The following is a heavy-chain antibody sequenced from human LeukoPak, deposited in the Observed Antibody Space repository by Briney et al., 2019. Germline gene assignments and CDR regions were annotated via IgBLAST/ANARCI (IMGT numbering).Heavy chain of an antibody. D-gene: IGHD3-22*01. CDR3: AKDPPISSHHSGSFDKRTGDS. V-gene: IGHV3-23*01. CDR1: GFTFSTYA. CDR2: ISSSGEFT. Sequence: GGSLRLSCAASGFTFSTYAMSWVRQAPGKGLEWVSSISSSGEFTYYVDSVKGRFTISRDNSKNTLYLQVSSLTAEDTAVYYWAKDPPISSHHSGSFDKRTGDSRGQGTLVTVSS. J-gene: IGHJ4*02.